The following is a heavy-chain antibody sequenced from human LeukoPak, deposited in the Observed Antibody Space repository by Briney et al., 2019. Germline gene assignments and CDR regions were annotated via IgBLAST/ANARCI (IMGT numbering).Heavy chain of an antibody. CDR3: ARRRPFNYFGSGSYYNWYFDL. CDR1: GGSFSGYY. Sequence: SETLSLTCAVYGGSFSGYYWSWIRQPPGKGLEWIGEINHSGNTNYNPSLKSRVTISVDTSKNQFSLKPTSVTAADTTVYYCARRRPFNYFGSGSYYNWYFDLWGRGTLVTVSS. V-gene: IGHV4-34*01. CDR2: INHSGNT. J-gene: IGHJ2*01. D-gene: IGHD3-10*01.